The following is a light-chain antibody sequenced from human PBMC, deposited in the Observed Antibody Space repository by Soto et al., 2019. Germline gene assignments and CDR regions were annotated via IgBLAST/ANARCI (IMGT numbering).Light chain of an antibody. Sequence: EIVMTQSPATLSVSPGDTATLSCRASQSVGSAVAWYQHKPGQAPRLLIVAASIRATGVPGRFSGGGSGTEFTLTISSLQSEDFAVYYWQQYKNWPPLTFGGGPRWRSN. CDR1: QSVGSA. V-gene: IGKV3-15*01. CDR2: AAS. J-gene: IGKJ4*02. CDR3: QQYKNWPPLT.